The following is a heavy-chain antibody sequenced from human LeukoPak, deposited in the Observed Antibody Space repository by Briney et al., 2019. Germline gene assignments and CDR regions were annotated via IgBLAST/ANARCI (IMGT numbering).Heavy chain of an antibody. CDR3: ARLWRDDILTDNYGMDV. Sequence: ASVKVSCKASGYTFTGYYMHWVRQAPGQGLEWMGWINPNSGGTNYAQKFQGWVTMTRDTSISTAYMELSRLRSDDTAVYYCARLWRDDILTDNYGMDVWGQGTTVTVSS. J-gene: IGHJ6*02. V-gene: IGHV1-2*04. CDR2: INPNSGGT. D-gene: IGHD3-9*01. CDR1: GYTFTGYY.